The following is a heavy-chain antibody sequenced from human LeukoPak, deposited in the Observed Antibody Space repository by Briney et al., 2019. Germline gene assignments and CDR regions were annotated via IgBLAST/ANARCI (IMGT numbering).Heavy chain of an antibody. CDR3: ARGDTSMLPGYYGMDV. Sequence: WASVKVSCKASGYTFTSYGISWVRQAPGQGLEWMGWINPNSGGINYAQKFQGRVTMTRDTPISTAYMELSRLRSDDTAVYYCARGDTSMLPGYYGMDVWGQGTTVTVSS. CDR2: INPNSGGI. J-gene: IGHJ6*02. V-gene: IGHV1-2*02. D-gene: IGHD5-18*01. CDR1: GYTFTSYG.